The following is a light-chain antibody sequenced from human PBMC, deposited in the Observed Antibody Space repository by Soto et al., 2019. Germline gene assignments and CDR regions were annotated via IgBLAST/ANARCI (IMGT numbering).Light chain of an antibody. CDR2: DAS. V-gene: IGKV1-33*01. J-gene: IGKJ2*01. Sequence: DIQMTQSPSSLSASVGDRVTITCQASQDISNYLNWYQQKPGKAPKLLIYDASNLETGVPSRFSGSGSGTDFTFTISSLQPEDIATYYCQQYDNLPFMYTFGQGTKREIK. CDR1: QDISNY. CDR3: QQYDNLPFMYT.